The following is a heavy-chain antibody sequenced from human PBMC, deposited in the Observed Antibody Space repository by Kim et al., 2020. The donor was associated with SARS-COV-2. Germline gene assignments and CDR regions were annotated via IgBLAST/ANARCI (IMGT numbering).Heavy chain of an antibody. V-gene: IGHV3-9*01. CDR1: GFTFDDYA. CDR2: ISWNSGSI. CDR3: AKGQYYDFWSGYSTGYYYGMDV. D-gene: IGHD3-3*01. Sequence: GGSLRLSCAASGFTFDDYAMHWVRQAPGKGLEWVSGISWNSGSIGYADSVKGRFTISRDNAKNSLYLQMNSLRAEDTALYYCAKGQYYDFWSGYSTGYYYGMDVWGQGTTVTVSS. J-gene: IGHJ6*02.